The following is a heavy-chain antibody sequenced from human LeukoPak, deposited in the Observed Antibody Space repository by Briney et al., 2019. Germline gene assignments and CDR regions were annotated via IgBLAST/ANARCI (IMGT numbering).Heavy chain of an antibody. V-gene: IGHV3-66*01. Sequence: PGGSLRLSCAASGLTVSSNYMSWVRQAPGKGLEWVSVIYSGGSTYYADSVKGRFTISRDNSKNTLYLQMNSLRGEDTAVYYCASPLDYGDALLYWGQGTLVTVSS. CDR3: ASPLDYGDALLY. CDR1: GLTVSSNY. CDR2: IYSGGST. D-gene: IGHD4-17*01. J-gene: IGHJ4*02.